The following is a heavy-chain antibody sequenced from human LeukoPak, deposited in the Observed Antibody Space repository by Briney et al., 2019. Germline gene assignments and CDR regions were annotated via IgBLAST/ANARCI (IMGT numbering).Heavy chain of an antibody. D-gene: IGHD4-17*01. J-gene: IGHJ4*02. Sequence: SVKVSCKASGGTFSSYAISWVRQAPGQGLEWMGRIIPIFGIANYAQKFQGRVTITADKSTSTAYMELSSLRSEDTAVYYCARAPLLGDHLPRWGQGTLVTVSS. CDR2: IIPIFGIA. V-gene: IGHV1-69*04. CDR3: ARAPLLGDHLPR. CDR1: GGTFSSYA.